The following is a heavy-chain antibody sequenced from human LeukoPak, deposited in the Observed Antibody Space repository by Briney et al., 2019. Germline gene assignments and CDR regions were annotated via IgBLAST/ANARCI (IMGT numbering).Heavy chain of an antibody. CDR2: IYYSGST. V-gene: IGHV4-39*07. J-gene: IGHJ6*03. CDR1: GGSISSSSYY. Sequence: SETLSLTCTVSGGSISSSSYYWGWIRQPLGKGLEWIGSIYYSGSTYYSPSLKSRVTISVDTSKNQFSLKLSSVTAADTAVYYCARGPGVAYYYYYYMDVWGKGTTVTVSS. D-gene: IGHD3-3*01. CDR3: ARGPGVAYYYYYYMDV.